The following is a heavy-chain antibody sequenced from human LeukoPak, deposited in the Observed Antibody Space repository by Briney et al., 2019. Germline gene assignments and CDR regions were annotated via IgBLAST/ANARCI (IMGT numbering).Heavy chain of an antibody. CDR2: MDPNSGNT. D-gene: IGHD1-26*01. J-gene: IGHJ4*02. Sequence: ASVKVPCKASGYTFTSYDINWVRQATGQGLEWMGWMDPNSGNTGYAQKFQGRVTMTRNTSISTAYMELSSLRSEDTAVYYCARGSIVGATRRSPDFDYWGQGTLVTVSS. CDR1: GYTFTSYD. CDR3: ARGSIVGATRRSPDFDY. V-gene: IGHV1-8*01.